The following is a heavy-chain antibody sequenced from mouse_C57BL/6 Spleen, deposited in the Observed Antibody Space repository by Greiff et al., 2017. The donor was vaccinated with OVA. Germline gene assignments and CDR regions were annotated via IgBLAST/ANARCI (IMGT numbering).Heavy chain of an antibody. CDR1: GFTFSSYA. CDR2: ISSGGDYI. D-gene: IGHD2-1*01. V-gene: IGHV5-9-1*02. CDR3: TRDGGNYAYAMDY. J-gene: IGHJ4*01. Sequence: EVQRVESGEGLVKPGGSLKLSCAASGFTFSSYAMSWVRQTPEKRLEWVAYISSGGDYIYYADTVKGRFTISRDNARNTLYLQMSSLKSEDTAMYYCTRDGGNYAYAMDYWGQGTSVTVSS.